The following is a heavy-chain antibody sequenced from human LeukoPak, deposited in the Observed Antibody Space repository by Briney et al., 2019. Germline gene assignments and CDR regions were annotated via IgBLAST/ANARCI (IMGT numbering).Heavy chain of an antibody. CDR3: AKMARYCSGGSCYGAHIDY. V-gene: IGHV3-21*01. J-gene: IGHJ4*02. CDR2: ISSSSSYI. D-gene: IGHD2-15*01. Sequence: GGSLRLSCAASGFTFSSYSMNWVRQAPGQGLEWVSSISSSSSYIYYADSVKGRFTISRDNSKNTLYLQMNSLRAEDTAVYYCAKMARYCSGGSCYGAHIDYWGQGTLVTVSS. CDR1: GFTFSSYS.